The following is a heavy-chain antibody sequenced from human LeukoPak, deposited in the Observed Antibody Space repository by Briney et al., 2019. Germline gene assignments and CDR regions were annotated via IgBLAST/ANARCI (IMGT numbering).Heavy chain of an antibody. CDR3: ARRPIAAAGTPLPIVYGP. V-gene: IGHV4-38-2*02. CDR1: GYSISSGYY. J-gene: IGHJ5*02. D-gene: IGHD6-13*01. CDR2: IYHSGST. Sequence: SETLSLTCTVSGYSISSGYYWGWIRQPPGKVLEWIGSIYHSGSTYYNPSLKSRVTISVDTSKNQFSLKLSSVTAADTAVYYCARRPIAAAGTPLPIVYGPWGQGTLVTVSS.